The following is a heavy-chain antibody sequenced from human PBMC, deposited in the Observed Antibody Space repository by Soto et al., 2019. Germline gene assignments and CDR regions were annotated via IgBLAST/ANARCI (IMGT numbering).Heavy chain of an antibody. CDR1: GYSISSGYY. CDR2: IYHSGST. J-gene: IGHJ5*02. Sequence: SETLSLTCAVSGYSISSGYYWGWIRQPPGKGLEWIGSIYHSGSTYYNPSLKSRVTISVDTSKNQFSLKLSSVTAADTAVYYCARDREQWLVGWFDPWGQGTLVTVSS. CDR3: ARDREQWLVGWFDP. V-gene: IGHV4-38-2*02. D-gene: IGHD6-19*01.